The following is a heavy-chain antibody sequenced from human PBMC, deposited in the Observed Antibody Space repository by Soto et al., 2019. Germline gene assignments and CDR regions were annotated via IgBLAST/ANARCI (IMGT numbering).Heavy chain of an antibody. CDR3: ARARITMIVVAAYDAFDI. J-gene: IGHJ3*02. CDR1: GGSISSGDYY. V-gene: IGHV4-30-4*01. D-gene: IGHD3-22*01. Sequence: SETLSLTCTVSGGSISSGDYYWCWIRQPPGKGLEWIGYIYYCGSTYYSPSPKSRVTISVDTSKNQFSLKLSSVTAADTAVYYCARARITMIVVAAYDAFDIWGQGTMVTVSS. CDR2: IYYCGST.